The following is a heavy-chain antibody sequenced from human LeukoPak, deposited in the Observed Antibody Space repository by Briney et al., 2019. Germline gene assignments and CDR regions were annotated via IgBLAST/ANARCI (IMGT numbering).Heavy chain of an antibody. D-gene: IGHD2-2*01. Sequence: ASVKVSCKASGYTFTSYAMHWVRQAPGQRLEWMGWMNAGNGNTKYSQKFQGRVTITRDTSASTAYMELSSLRSEDTAVYYCARLGSHCSSTGCSSRVDYWGQGTMVTVSS. CDR3: ARLGSHCSSTGCSSRVDY. CDR2: MNAGNGNT. J-gene: IGHJ4*02. V-gene: IGHV1-3*01. CDR1: GYTFTSYA.